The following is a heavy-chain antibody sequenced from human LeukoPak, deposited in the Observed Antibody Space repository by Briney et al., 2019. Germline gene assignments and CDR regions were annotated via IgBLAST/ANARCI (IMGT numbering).Heavy chain of an antibody. V-gene: IGHV1-18*01. J-gene: IGHJ4*02. CDR1: GYTFTSYG. CDR2: ISAYNGNT. D-gene: IGHD3-3*01. CDR3: AIRPYDFWSGYYRGFDY. Sequence: ASVKVSCKASGYTFTSYGISWVRQAPGQGLEWMGWISAYNGNTNYAQKLQGRVTMTTDTSTSTAYMELRSLRSDDTAVYYCAIRPYDFWSGYYRGFDYWGQGTLVTVSS.